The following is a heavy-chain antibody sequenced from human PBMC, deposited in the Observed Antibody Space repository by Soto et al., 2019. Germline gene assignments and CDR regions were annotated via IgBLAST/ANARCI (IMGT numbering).Heavy chain of an antibody. D-gene: IGHD6-13*01. J-gene: IGHJ3*02. CDR2: ISSSSSYI. CDR3: ARETRSWYEKRAFDI. CDR1: GFTFSSYS. V-gene: IGHV3-21*01. Sequence: EVQLVESGGGLVKPGGSLRLSCAASGFTFSSYSMNWVRQAPGKWLEWVSSISSSSSYIYYADSVKGRFTISRDNAKNSLYLQMNSLRAEDTAVYYCARETRSWYEKRAFDIWGQGTMVTVSS.